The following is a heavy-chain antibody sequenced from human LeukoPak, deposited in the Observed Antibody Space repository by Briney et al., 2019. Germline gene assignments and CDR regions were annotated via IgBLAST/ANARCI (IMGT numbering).Heavy chain of an antibody. CDR2: IYYSGST. V-gene: IGHV4-61*01. J-gene: IGHJ6*02. Sequence: SETLSLTCTVSGGSVSSGSYYWSWIRQPPGKGLEWIGYIYYSGSTNYSPSLKSRVTISVDTSKNQFSLKLSSVTAADTAVYYCARDYGDLPYYYYGMDVWGQGTTVTVSS. CDR3: ARDYGDLPYYYYGMDV. CDR1: GGSVSSGSYY. D-gene: IGHD4-17*01.